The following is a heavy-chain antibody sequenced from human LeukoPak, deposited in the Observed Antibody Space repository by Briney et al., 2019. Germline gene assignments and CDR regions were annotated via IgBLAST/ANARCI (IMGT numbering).Heavy chain of an antibody. CDR2: MYLSGTT. D-gene: IGHD3-22*01. J-gene: IGHJ4*02. CDR3: AGLVGRYSSGLYYYYFDY. CDR1: GDSINSLDL. V-gene: IGHV4-4*02. Sequence: SQTLSLTCTVSGDSINSLDLWSWVRQPPGKGLEWIGEMYLSGTTHSNPSVKSRVTISIDKSKNQFFLNLSSVTAADTAVYYCAGLVGRYSSGLYYYYFDYWGQGTLVTVSS.